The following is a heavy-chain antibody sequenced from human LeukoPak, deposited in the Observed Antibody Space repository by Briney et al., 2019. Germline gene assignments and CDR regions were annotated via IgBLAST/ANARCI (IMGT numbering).Heavy chain of an antibody. CDR1: GGTFSSYA. D-gene: IGHD4-17*01. J-gene: IGHJ4*02. Sequence: SVTVSFTASGGTFSSYAISWVRQAPGQGLEWMGGIIPIFGTANYAQKFQGRVTITADESTSTAYMELSSLRSEDTAVYYCARGENTVTTFDYWGQGTLVTVSS. CDR2: IIPIFGTA. CDR3: ARGENTVTTFDY. V-gene: IGHV1-69*13.